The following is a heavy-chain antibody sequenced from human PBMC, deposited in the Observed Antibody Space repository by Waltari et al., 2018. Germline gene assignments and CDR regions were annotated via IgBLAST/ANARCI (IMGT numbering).Heavy chain of an antibody. V-gene: IGHV4-34*02. CDR3: VRLEDCSGPGGNCYSGDSFALDV. CDR2: INHAGNR. Sequence: QVQLQQWGAGLLQPSETLSLTCGVYGGSFSGYSWGWIRKPPGKGLEWIGEINHAGNRNYNPSLRSRVTMLVDTSRSQFSLKLSSMTAADTALYYCVRLEDCSGPGGNCYSGDSFALDVWGQGTTVTVSS. CDR1: GGSFSGYS. J-gene: IGHJ6*02. D-gene: IGHD2-21*02.